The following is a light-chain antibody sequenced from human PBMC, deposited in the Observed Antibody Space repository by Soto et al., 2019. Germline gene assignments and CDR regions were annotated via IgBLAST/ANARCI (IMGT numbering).Light chain of an antibody. Sequence: EIVMTQSPLSLPVTPGEPASISCSSIQSLLHSNGYNYLDGYLQKPGQSAQLLIYLGSNRSSGVPDRFSGSGSGTDFTLKISRVEAEDVGVYYCMQALQTPSITFGQGTRLEIK. V-gene: IGKV2-28*01. CDR1: QSLLHSNGYNY. J-gene: IGKJ5*01. CDR2: LGS. CDR3: MQALQTPSIT.